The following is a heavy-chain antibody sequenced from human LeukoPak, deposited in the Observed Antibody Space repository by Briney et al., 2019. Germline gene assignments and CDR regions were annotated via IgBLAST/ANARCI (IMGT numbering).Heavy chain of an antibody. CDR1: GFTFNNYG. J-gene: IGHJ6*02. CDR2: VRNDETNE. CDR3: ARGDGMDV. Sequence: GGSLRLSCAASGFTFNNYGMHWVRQAPGKGLEWVAFVRNDETNEHYADSVRGRFTISRDNSKNTVYLQMNSLRAGDTAVYYCARGDGMDVWGQGTTVTVSS. V-gene: IGHV3-30*02.